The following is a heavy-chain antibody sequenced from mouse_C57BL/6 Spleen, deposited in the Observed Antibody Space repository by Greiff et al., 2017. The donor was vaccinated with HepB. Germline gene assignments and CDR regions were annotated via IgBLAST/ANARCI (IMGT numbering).Heavy chain of an antibody. V-gene: IGHV1-52*01. J-gene: IGHJ4*01. CDR2: IDPSDSET. CDR3: ARDYSNYEGYAMDY. CDR1: GYTFTSYW. D-gene: IGHD2-5*01. Sequence: QVQLKQPGAELVRPGSSVKLSCKASGYTFTSYWMHWVKQRPIQGLEWIGNIDPSDSETHYNQKFKDKATLTVDKSSSTAYMQLSSLTSEDSAVYYCARDYSNYEGYAMDYWGQGTSVTVSS.